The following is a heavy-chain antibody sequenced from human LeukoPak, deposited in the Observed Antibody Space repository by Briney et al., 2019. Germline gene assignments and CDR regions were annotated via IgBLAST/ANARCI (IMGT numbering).Heavy chain of an antibody. V-gene: IGHV1-24*01. D-gene: IGHD2-21*02. Sequence: ASVKVSRKVSGYALTELSMHWVRQAPGKGLEWMGGFDPEDGETIYAQKFQGRVTMTEDTSTDTAYMELSSLRSEDTAVYYCATYPGDSRWFDPWGQGTLVTVSS. CDR2: FDPEDGET. CDR3: ATYPGDSRWFDP. J-gene: IGHJ5*02. CDR1: GYALTELS.